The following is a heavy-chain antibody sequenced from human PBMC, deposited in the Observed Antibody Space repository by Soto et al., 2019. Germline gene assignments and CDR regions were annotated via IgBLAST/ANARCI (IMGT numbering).Heavy chain of an antibody. J-gene: IGHJ3*01. D-gene: IGHD3-10*01. CDR1: GYTFTSYG. CDR3: AIGFSCFGELPYHPDDVFDF. V-gene: IGHV1-18*01. CDR2: ISAYNGNT. Sequence: ASVKVSCKASGYTFTSYGISWVRQAPGQGLEWMGWISAYNGNTNYAQKLQGRVTMTTDTSTSTAYMELRSLRSDDTAVYYCAIGFSCFGELPYHPDDVFDFWGQGTMVTVS.